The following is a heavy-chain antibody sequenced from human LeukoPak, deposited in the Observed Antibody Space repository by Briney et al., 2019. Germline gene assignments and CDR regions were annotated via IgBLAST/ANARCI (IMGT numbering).Heavy chain of an antibody. J-gene: IGHJ3*02. CDR1: GFTFSSYA. CDR2: ISYDGSNK. Sequence: PGGSLRLSCAASGFTFSSYAMHWVRQAPGKGLEWVAVISYDGSNKYYADSVKGRFTISRDNSKNTLYLQMNSLRAEDTAVYYCARGGPRHPGAFDIWGQGTMVTVSS. CDR3: ARGGPRHPGAFDI. V-gene: IGHV3-30-3*01.